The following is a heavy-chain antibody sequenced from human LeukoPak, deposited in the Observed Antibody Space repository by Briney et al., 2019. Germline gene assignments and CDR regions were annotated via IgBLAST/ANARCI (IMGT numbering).Heavy chain of an antibody. J-gene: IGHJ6*02. CDR1: GFTVSSNY. Sequence: GSLLLSCAASGFTVSSNYMSWVRQAPGKGLEWVSVIYSGGSTYYADSVKGRFTISRDNSKNTLYLQMNSLRAEDTAVYYCARAVYCSSTSCYIGGMDVWGQGTTVAVSS. CDR2: IYSGGST. CDR3: ARAVYCSSTSCYIGGMDV. D-gene: IGHD2-2*02. V-gene: IGHV3-66*01.